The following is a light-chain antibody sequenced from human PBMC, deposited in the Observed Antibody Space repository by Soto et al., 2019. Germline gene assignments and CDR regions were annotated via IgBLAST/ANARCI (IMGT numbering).Light chain of an antibody. J-gene: IGKJ4*01. CDR3: QQYNSYSLT. CDR2: DAS. V-gene: IGKV1-5*01. Sequence: DIQMTQSTSTLSASVGDRVTITCRASQSISSRLAWYQQKPGKAPKLLIYDASNLESGVPSRFSGSGSGTEFTLTISSLQPDDFATYCCQQYNSYSLTFGGGTKVEIK. CDR1: QSISSR.